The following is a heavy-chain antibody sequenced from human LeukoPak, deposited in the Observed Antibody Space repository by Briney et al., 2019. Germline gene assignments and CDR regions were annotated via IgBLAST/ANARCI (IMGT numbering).Heavy chain of an antibody. V-gene: IGHV3-48*03. Sequence: PGGSLRLSCAASGFAFSSYDMNWVRQAPGKGLEWVSYIRSSGSTIYYAASVKGRFTISRDNAQKSVYLHMNSLRDEDTATYYCARLGERTTMIRGVIVEAFGIWGQGTMVTVSS. J-gene: IGHJ3*02. CDR2: IRSSGSTI. CDR3: ARLGERTTMIRGVIVEAFGI. D-gene: IGHD3-10*01. CDR1: GFAFSSYD.